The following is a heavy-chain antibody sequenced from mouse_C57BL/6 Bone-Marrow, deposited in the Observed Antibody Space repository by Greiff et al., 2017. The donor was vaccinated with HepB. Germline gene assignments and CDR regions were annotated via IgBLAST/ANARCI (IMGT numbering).Heavy chain of an antibody. V-gene: IGHV1-52*01. J-gene: IGHJ1*03. CDR2: IDPSDSET. CDR3: ARSYWYFDV. Sequence: LVRPGSSVKLSCKASGYTFTSYWMHWVKQRPIQGLEWIGNIDPSDSETHYNQKFKDKATLTVDKSSSTAYMQLSSLTSEDSAVYYCARSYWYFDVWGTGTTVTVSS. CDR1: GYTFTSYW.